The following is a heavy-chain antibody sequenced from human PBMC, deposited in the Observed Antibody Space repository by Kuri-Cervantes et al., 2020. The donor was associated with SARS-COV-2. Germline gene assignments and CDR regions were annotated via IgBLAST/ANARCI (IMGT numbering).Heavy chain of an antibody. Sequence: SLKISCEASGFTFDNYAMHWVRQAPGKGLEWVSGISWNSGSIGYADSVKGRFTISRDNAKNSLYLQMNSLRAEDMALYYCAKLAKTADDAFDIWGQGTMVTVSS. V-gene: IGHV3-9*03. CDR3: AKLAKTADDAFDI. CDR2: ISWNSGSI. CDR1: GFTFDNYA. D-gene: IGHD5-12*01. J-gene: IGHJ3*02.